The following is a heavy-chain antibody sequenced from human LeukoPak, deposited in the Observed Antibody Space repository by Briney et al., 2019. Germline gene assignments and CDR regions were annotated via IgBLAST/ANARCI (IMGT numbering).Heavy chain of an antibody. CDR3: AREYYYYYMDV. Sequence: PGGSLRLSCAASGFTFSSYEMNRVRQAPGKGLEWVSYISSSGSTIYYADSVKGRFTISRDNAKNSLYLQMNSLRAEDTAVYYCAREYYYYYMDVWGKGTTVTVSS. J-gene: IGHJ6*03. V-gene: IGHV3-48*03. CDR2: ISSSGSTI. CDR1: GFTFSSYE.